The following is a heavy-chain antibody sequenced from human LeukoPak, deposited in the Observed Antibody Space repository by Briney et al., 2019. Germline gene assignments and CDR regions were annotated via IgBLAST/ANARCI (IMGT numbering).Heavy chain of an antibody. CDR1: GYTFTSYA. Sequence: ASVKVSCKASGYTFTSYAMNWVRQAPGQGLEWMGWIDTNTGNPTYAQGFTGRFVFSLDTSVSTAYLQISSLKAEDTAVYYCARTNTYYYDTYYYYYMDVWGKGTTVTVSS. D-gene: IGHD3-22*01. CDR2: IDTNTGNP. CDR3: ARTNTYYYDTYYYYYMDV. J-gene: IGHJ6*03. V-gene: IGHV7-4-1*02.